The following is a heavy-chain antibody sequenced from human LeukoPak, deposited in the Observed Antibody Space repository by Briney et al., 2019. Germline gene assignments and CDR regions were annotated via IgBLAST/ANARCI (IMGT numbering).Heavy chain of an antibody. D-gene: IGHD3-22*01. J-gene: IGHJ3*02. CDR2: IIPILGIA. V-gene: IGHV1-69*04. CDR3: ARGDYYDSSGYYENDAFDI. Sequence: GASVKVSCKASGGTFSSYAISWVRQAPGQGLEWMGRIIPILGIANYAQKFQGRVTITADKSTSTAYMELSRLRSEDTAVYYCARGDYYDSSGYYENDAFDIWGQGTMVTVSS. CDR1: GGTFSSYA.